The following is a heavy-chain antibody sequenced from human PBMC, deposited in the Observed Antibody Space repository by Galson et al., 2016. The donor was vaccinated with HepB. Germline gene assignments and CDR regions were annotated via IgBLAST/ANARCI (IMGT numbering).Heavy chain of an antibody. CDR3: ARDPPALVVPSGIT. Sequence: GSLRLSCAASGFTFSDYYMSWIRQAPGKGLEWISYISSSGSSIDYADSVKGRFTISRDNAKDSLYLQMNSLRADDTAMYYCARDPPALVVPSGITWGQGTLVSVSS. J-gene: IGHJ4*02. CDR2: ISSSGSSI. D-gene: IGHD2-2*01. V-gene: IGHV3-11*01. CDR1: GFTFSDYY.